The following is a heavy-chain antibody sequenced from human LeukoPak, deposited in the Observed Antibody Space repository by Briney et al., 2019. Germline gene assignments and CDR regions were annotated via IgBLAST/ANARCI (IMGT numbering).Heavy chain of an antibody. V-gene: IGHV3-7*01. CDR2: IKEDGSEK. D-gene: IGHD6-6*01. J-gene: IGHJ4*02. CDR1: GFIFNAYW. Sequence: GGSLRLSCAGSGFIFNAYWMSWVRQAPGKGLEWVANIKEDGSEKNYVDSVKGRFTISRDNAKNSLYLQMNSLRAEDTAVYYCATEYSNSPWFDYWGQGTLLTVSS. CDR3: ATEYSNSPWFDY.